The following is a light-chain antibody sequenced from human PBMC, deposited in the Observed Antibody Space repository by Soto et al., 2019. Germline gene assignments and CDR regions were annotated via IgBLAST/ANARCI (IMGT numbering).Light chain of an antibody. J-gene: IGKJ2*01. CDR1: QTIISNS. Sequence: EVVLTQSPDTLSLSPGERATLSCRASQTIISNSLAWYQQKAGQAPRLLIYAASTRPTAIPDRFSGGGSGTDFTLTIARLEPEDFAVYYCQQVGSSPYTFGQGTKLEIK. CDR2: AAS. CDR3: QQVGSSPYT. V-gene: IGKV3-20*01.